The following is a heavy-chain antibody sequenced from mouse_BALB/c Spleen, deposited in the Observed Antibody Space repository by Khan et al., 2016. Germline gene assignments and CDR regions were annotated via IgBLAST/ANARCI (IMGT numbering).Heavy chain of an antibody. CDR2: ISTYYGDT. CDR1: GYTFTDYA. J-gene: IGHJ4*01. Sequence: QVQLQQPGAELVRPGVSVKISCKGYGYTFTDYAMHWVQQSPAKSLEWIGVISTYYGDTSYNQKFEGKATMTVDKSSSTAYMELARLTSEDSAIXYCAREGLNYDYAMDYWGQGTSVTVSS. D-gene: IGHD2-1*01. V-gene: IGHV1S137*01. CDR3: AREGLNYDYAMDY.